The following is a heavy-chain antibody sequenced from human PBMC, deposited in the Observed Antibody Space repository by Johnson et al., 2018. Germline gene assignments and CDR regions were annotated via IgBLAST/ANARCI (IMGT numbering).Heavy chain of an antibody. CDR1: GGSISSYY. CDR2: IYYSGST. D-gene: IGHD3-3*01. J-gene: IGHJ6*03. V-gene: IGHV4-59*01. CDR3: ARGSPRPKVFGVVIYYMDV. Sequence: QVQLQESGPGLVKPSETLSLTCTVSGGSISSYYWSWIRQPPGKGLEWIGYIYYSGSTNYNSSLKSRVTISVDTSKNQFSLKLSSVTAADTAVYFRARGSPRPKVFGVVIYYMDVWGKGTTVTVSS.